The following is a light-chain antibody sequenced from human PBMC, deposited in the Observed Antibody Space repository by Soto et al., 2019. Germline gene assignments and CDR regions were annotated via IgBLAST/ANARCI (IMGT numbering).Light chain of an antibody. Sequence: QSVLTQPASVSGSPGQSITISCTGTSSDVGGYNYVSWYQQHPGKAPKLMIYEVSNRPSGVSNRFSGSKSGNTASLTISGLQAEDEADYYCSSYTSSSTLVFGGGTNLTV. V-gene: IGLV2-14*01. CDR2: EVS. J-gene: IGLJ2*01. CDR1: SSDVGGYNY. CDR3: SSYTSSSTLV.